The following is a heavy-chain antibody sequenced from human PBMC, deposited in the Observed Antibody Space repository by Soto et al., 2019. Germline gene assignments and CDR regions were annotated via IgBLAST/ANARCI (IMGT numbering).Heavy chain of an antibody. CDR3: ASYPMTTGDAFDI. D-gene: IGHD4-17*01. Sequence: PGGSLRLSCAASGFTFSSYSMNWVRQAPGKGLEWVSYISSSSSTIYYADSVKGRFTISRDNAKNSLYLQMNSLRDEDTAVYYCASYPMTTGDAFDIWGQGTMVTVSS. V-gene: IGHV3-48*02. CDR2: ISSSSSTI. CDR1: GFTFSSYS. J-gene: IGHJ3*02.